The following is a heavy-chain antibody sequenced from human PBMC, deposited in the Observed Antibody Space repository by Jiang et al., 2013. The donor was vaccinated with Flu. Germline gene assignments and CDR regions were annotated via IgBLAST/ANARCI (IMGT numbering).Heavy chain of an antibody. CDR1: GYSFTSYW. CDR3: ARRSTNWPHYYFEL. J-gene: IGHJ2*01. Sequence: SLKISCKGSGYSFTSYWIGWVRQMPGKGLEWMGIIFPIDSDTKYSPSFQGQVTISVDKSINTAYLQWSSLKTSDTAIYYCARRSTNWPHYYFELWGRGTLVTVSS. V-gene: IGHV5-51*01. D-gene: IGHD7-27*01. CDR2: IFPIDSDT.